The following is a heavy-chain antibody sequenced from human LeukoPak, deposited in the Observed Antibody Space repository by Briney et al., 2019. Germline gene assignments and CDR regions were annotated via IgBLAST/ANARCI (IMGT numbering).Heavy chain of an antibody. D-gene: IGHD6-13*01. Sequence: GGSLRLSCAASGFTFSNYAMSWVRQAPGKGLEWVSAISGSGGGTYYADSVKGRFTISRDNSKNTLYLQMNSLRAEDTAVYYCAKDPGAPASSSWSWLFDYWGQGTLVTVSS. CDR3: AKDPGAPASSSWSWLFDY. CDR2: ISGSGGGT. CDR1: GFTFSNYA. V-gene: IGHV3-23*01. J-gene: IGHJ4*02.